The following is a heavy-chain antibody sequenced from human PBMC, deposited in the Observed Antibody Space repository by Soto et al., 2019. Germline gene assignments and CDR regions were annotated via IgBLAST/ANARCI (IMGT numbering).Heavy chain of an antibody. J-gene: IGHJ6*02. CDR1: GFTFSSYA. CDR2: ISGSGGTT. Sequence: GGSLRLSCAASGFTFSSYAMTWVRQAPGKGLEWVSTISGSGGTTYYADSVKGRFTISRDNTKNTLYLQMNSLIAEDTAIFYCAKGRPLNHDLPYVMDFWGQGTTVTVSS. D-gene: IGHD3-3*01. CDR3: AKGRPLNHDLPYVMDF. V-gene: IGHV3-23*01.